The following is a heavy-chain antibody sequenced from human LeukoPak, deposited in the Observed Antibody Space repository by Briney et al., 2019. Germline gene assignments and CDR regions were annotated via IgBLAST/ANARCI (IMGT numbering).Heavy chain of an antibody. J-gene: IGHJ2*01. V-gene: IGHV3-21*01. CDR1: GFTFRNYS. D-gene: IGHD4-17*01. CDR2: IGSNSGFI. CDR3: ARYYADYDHWYFDL. Sequence: GGSLRLSCAASGFTFRNYSMNWVRQAPGKGLEWVSSIGSNSGFIYYTDSIKGRFSISRDNAKNPLYLQMNSLRAADTAVYYCARYYADYDHWYFDLWGRGTLVTVSS.